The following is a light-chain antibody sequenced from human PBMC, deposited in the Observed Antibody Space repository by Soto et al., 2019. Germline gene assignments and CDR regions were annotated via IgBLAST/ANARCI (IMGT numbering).Light chain of an antibody. CDR1: QSISTY. Sequence: DIQMTQSPSSLSASVGDRVTISCRASQSISTYLNWYQQTPGKAPKLLIYETKNLQSGVPSRFSGRGSGADFALTISSLQPEDFATYYCQQSYNPPYSFGQGTKVEIK. J-gene: IGKJ2*03. V-gene: IGKV1-39*01. CDR2: ETK. CDR3: QQSYNPPYS.